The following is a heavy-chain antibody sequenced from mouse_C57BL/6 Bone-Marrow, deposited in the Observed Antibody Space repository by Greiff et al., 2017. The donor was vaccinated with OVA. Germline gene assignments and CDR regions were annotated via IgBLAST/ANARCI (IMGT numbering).Heavy chain of an antibody. CDR2: ISSGGDYI. CDR3: TREGITTVVARYFDV. D-gene: IGHD1-1*01. Sequence: EVKLMESGAGLVKPGGSLKLSCAASGFTFSSYAMSWVRQTPEKRLEWVAYISSGGDYIYYADTVKGRFTISRDNARNTLYLQMSSLKSEDTAMYYCTREGITTVVARYFDVWGTGTTVTVSS. V-gene: IGHV5-9-1*02. J-gene: IGHJ1*03. CDR1: GFTFSSYA.